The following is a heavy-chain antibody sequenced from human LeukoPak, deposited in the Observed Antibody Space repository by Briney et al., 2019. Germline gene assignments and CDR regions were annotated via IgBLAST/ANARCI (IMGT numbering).Heavy chain of an antibody. Sequence: ASVKVSCKASGYTFTSYDLSWVRQAPGQGLEWMGIINPSGGSTSYAQKFQGRVTMTRDTSTSTVYMELSSLRSEDTAVYYCARDPFYGGEYFDYWGQGTLVTVSS. CDR1: GYTFTSYD. CDR2: INPSGGST. J-gene: IGHJ4*02. V-gene: IGHV1-46*01. CDR3: ARDPFYGGEYFDY. D-gene: IGHD4-23*01.